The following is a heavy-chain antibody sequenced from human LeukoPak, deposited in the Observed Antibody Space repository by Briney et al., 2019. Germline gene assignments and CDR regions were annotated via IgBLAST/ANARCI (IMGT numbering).Heavy chain of an antibody. Sequence: ASVKVSCKASGYTFTSNYIHWVRQAPGQGLEWMGMIYPRDGSTSYAQKFQGRVTVTRDTSTSTVHMELSGLRSEDTAVYYCARDQEGFDYWGQGTQVTVSS. CDR1: GYTFTSNY. CDR2: IYPRDGST. V-gene: IGHV1-46*01. CDR3: ARDQEGFDY. J-gene: IGHJ4*02.